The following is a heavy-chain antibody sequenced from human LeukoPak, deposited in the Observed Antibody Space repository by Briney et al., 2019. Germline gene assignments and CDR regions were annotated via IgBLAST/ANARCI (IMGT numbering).Heavy chain of an antibody. V-gene: IGHV3-43*02. CDR1: GFSFSSYA. D-gene: IGHD3-10*01. Sequence: GGSLRLSCAASGFSFSSYAMHWVRQAPGKGLEWVSLISGDGGSTYYADSVKGRFTISRDNSKNSLYLQMNSLRTEDTALYYCAKDLWFGELYGMDVWGQGTTVTVSS. CDR2: ISGDGGST. CDR3: AKDLWFGELYGMDV. J-gene: IGHJ6*02.